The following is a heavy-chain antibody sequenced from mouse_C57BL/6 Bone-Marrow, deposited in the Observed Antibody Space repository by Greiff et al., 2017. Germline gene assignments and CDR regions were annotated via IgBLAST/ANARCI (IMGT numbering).Heavy chain of an antibody. CDR2: MHPNGGSP. V-gene: IGHV1-64*01. CDR3: ASSYDYDDYTMDY. J-gene: IGHJ4*01. Sequence: QVHVKQSGAELVKPGASVKLSCKASGYTFTNYWMHWVKQRPGQGLEWIGMMHPNGGSPDYNEKFKSEATLSVDQSSRTAYMELSSLTSEDSAVYYCASSYDYDDYTMDYWGQGTSVTVSS. D-gene: IGHD2-4*01. CDR1: GYTFTNYW.